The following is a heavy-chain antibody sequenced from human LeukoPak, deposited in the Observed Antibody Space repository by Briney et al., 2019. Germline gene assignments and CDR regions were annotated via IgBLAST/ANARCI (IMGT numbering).Heavy chain of an antibody. CDR2: IISDGRIT. D-gene: IGHD2-15*01. CDR1: GFTFSDYW. CDR3: ARDQCSGGSCYLVYFDY. V-gene: IGHV3-74*01. J-gene: IGHJ4*02. Sequence: GGSLRLSCAASGFTFSDYWMHWVRQAPGKGLVGVSRIISDGRITNYADSVKGRFTISRDNAKNTLYLQMNSLRAEDTAVYYCARDQCSGGSCYLVYFDYWGQGTLVTVSS.